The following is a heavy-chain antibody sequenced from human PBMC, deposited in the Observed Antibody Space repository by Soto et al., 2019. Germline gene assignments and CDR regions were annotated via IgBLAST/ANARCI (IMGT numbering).Heavy chain of an antibody. CDR3: ARGTSTIFGVVIIQNAFDI. J-gene: IGHJ3*02. D-gene: IGHD3-3*01. Sequence: QVQLQESGPGLVKPSQTLSLTCTVSGGSISSGGYYWSWIRQHPGKGLEWIGYIYYSGSTYYNPSLKSRVTISVDTSKNQFSLKLSSVTAADTAVYYCARGTSTIFGVVIIQNAFDIWGQGTMVTVSS. CDR1: GGSISSGGYY. CDR2: IYYSGST. V-gene: IGHV4-31*03.